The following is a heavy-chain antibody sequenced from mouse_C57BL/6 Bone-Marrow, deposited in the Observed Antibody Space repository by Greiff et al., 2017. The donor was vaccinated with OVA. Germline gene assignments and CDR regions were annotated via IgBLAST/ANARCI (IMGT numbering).Heavy chain of an antibody. CDR3: ALSQYFDV. D-gene: IGHD6-5*01. CDR1: GYTLTSYG. V-gene: IGHV1-81*01. CDR2: IYPRDGNT. Sequence: QVQLQQSGAELARPGASVKLSCKASGYTLTSYGISWVKQRTGQGLEWIVEIYPRDGNTYYNAKFKGMATMTADKSSSTVYMELRSLTSEDSAVYFCALSQYFDVWGSGTTVTVSS. J-gene: IGHJ1*01.